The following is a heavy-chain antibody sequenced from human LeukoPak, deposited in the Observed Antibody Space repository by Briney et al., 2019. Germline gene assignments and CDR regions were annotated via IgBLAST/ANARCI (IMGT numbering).Heavy chain of an antibody. CDR2: IGGSPGDT. CDR1: GFTFRSYA. CDR3: AKVGLGYGGYDSGGYAYGN. Sequence: PGGSLRLSCVVSGFTFRSYAMSWVRQGPGKGLEWVSAIGGSPGDTYHADSVKGRFTISRDNYKNTVYLQMNSLRAEDTAVYFCAKVGLGYGGYDSGGYAYGNWGQGTLVTVSS. D-gene: IGHD5-12*01. V-gene: IGHV3-23*01. J-gene: IGHJ4*02.